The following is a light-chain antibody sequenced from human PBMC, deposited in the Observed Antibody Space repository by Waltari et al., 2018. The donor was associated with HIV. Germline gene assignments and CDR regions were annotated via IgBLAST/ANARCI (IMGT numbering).Light chain of an antibody. V-gene: IGLV3-9*01. CDR3: HVWDRATGV. CDR1: NIGSKN. Sequence: SYELTQSLSVSVALGQTARITCGGDNIGSKNVHWYQQKPGQAPVLVIYRNTNRPSGIPERFSGSNSGNTATLTITRAQVGDEADYYCHVWDRATGVFGTGTTVTVL. CDR2: RNT. J-gene: IGLJ1*01.